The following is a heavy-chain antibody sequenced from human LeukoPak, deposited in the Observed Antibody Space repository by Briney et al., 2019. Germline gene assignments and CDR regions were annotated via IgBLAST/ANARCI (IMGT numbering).Heavy chain of an antibody. CDR2: IHSGVNT. J-gene: IGHJ4*02. Sequence: GGSLRLSCAASGFSVSSNYMSWVRQAPGKGLEWVSFIHSGVNTYYADSVKGRFTISRDNPKNTVYLQMNSLRAEDTAVYYCARLASGSRGWYHFDYSGQGTLVTVSS. CDR3: ARLASGSRGWYHFDY. CDR1: GFSVSSNY. V-gene: IGHV3-53*01. D-gene: IGHD6-19*01.